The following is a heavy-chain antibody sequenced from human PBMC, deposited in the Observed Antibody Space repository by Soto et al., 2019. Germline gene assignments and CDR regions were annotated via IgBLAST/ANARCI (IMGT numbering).Heavy chain of an antibody. CDR1: GFTFRSYA. V-gene: IGHV3-23*01. J-gene: IGHJ3*02. CDR3: AKKGPPRDAFDI. CDR2: ISAGGSNT. Sequence: EVQLLESGGGLVQPGGSLRLSCAVSGFTFRSYAMSWVRQAPGKGPEWVSVISAGGSNTYYAESVKGRFTISRDNSKNTLYLQMNILRDEDTAVYYCAKKGPPRDAFDIWGQGTMVTVST.